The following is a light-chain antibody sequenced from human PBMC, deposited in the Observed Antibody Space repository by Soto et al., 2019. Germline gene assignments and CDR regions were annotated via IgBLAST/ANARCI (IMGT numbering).Light chain of an antibody. Sequence: DIVMTQSPDSLAVSLGERASINCKSSQSVLYSSNNKNYLAWYQQKPGQPPKLLIYWASTRESGVPDRFSGGGSGADFTVTISSLQAEGVAVYYCQQYYSTLYTFGQGTKLEIK. CDR2: WAS. CDR1: QSVLYSSNNKNY. CDR3: QQYYSTLYT. J-gene: IGKJ2*01. V-gene: IGKV4-1*01.